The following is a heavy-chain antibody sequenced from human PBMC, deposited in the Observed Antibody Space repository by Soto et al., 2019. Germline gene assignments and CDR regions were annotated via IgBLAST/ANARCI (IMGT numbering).Heavy chain of an antibody. J-gene: IGHJ4*02. CDR2: IKDGGST. CDR1: GGSLTGYY. CDR3: ARGQEGIVATH. D-gene: IGHD5-12*01. Sequence: QVQLQQWGAGLLKPSETLSLTCAVNGGSLTGYYWSWIRQPPGKGLEWIGEIKDGGSTNYSPSLRGRVTISADTSKNQFALRLNSVTAADTAVYFCARGQEGIVATHWDQGTLVPVSS. V-gene: IGHV4-34*01.